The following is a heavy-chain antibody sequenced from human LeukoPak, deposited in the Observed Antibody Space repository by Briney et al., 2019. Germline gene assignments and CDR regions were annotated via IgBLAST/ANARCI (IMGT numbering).Heavy chain of an antibody. V-gene: IGHV1-8*01. J-gene: IGHJ4*02. CDR1: GYTFTSYD. D-gene: IGHD4-11*01. CDR2: MNPNSGNT. CDR3: ARFGVTTAYFDY. Sequence: ASVKVSCKASGYTFTSYDINWVRQATGQGLEWMGWMNPNSGNTGYAQKLQGRVTMTRNTSISTAYMELSSLRSEDTAVYYCARFGVTTAYFDYWGQGTLVTVSS.